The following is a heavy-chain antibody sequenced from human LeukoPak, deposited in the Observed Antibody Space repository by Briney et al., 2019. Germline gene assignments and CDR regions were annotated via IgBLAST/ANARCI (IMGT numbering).Heavy chain of an antibody. CDR2: VSGSGVST. CDR1: GFTFSSYTFSTYA. D-gene: IGHD3-10*02. CDR3: ARRGDSPMIGDH. Sequence: GGSLRLSCAASGFTFSSYTFSTYAMSWVRQAPGKGLEWVSAVSGSGVSTYYADSVKGRFTISRDNAKSSLYLQMDGLRAEDTAVYYCARRGDSPMIGDHWGQGILVTVAS. J-gene: IGHJ4*02. V-gene: IGHV3-23*01.